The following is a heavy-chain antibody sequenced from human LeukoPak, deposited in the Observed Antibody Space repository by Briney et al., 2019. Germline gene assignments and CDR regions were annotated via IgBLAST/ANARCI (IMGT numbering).Heavy chain of an antibody. CDR3: ARDRNIVVVPAVLFDY. J-gene: IGHJ4*02. V-gene: IGHV3-33*01. CDR1: GFTFSSYG. Sequence: GGSLRLSCAASGFTFSSYGMHWVRQAPGKGLEWVAVIWYDGSNKYYAASVKGRFTISRDNSKNTLYLQMNSLRAEDTAVYYCARDRNIVVVPAVLFDYWGQGTLVTVSS. D-gene: IGHD2-2*01. CDR2: IWYDGSNK.